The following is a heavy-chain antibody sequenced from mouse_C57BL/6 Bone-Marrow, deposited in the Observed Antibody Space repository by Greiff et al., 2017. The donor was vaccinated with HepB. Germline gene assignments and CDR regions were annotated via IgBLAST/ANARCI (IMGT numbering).Heavy chain of an antibody. D-gene: IGHD1-1*01. J-gene: IGHJ3*01. CDR1: GFTFNTYA. CDR2: IRRKSGNYAT. CDR3: LSGDYSFAY. Sequence: EVQLVESGGGLVQPKGSLKLSCAASGFTFNTYAMHWVRQAPGKGLEWVARIRRKSGNYATYYADSVKDRVTISRDDSQSMLYLQMHILKTEDTAMDYCLSGDYSFAYGGQGTGVTVSA. V-gene: IGHV10-3*01.